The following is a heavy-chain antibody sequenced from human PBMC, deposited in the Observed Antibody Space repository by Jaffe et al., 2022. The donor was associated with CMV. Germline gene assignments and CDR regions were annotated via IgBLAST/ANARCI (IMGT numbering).Heavy chain of an antibody. D-gene: IGHD6-13*01. Sequence: QLQLQESGPGLVKPSETLSLTCTVSGGSISSSSYYWGWIRQPPGKGLEWIGSIYYSGSTYYNPSLKSRVTISVDTSKNQFSLKLSSVTAADTAVYYCAKFPIYNGRQLAYFDYWGQGTLVTVSS. V-gene: IGHV4-39*01. CDR1: GGSISSSSYY. CDR2: IYYSGST. J-gene: IGHJ4*02. CDR3: AKFPIYNGRQLAYFDY.